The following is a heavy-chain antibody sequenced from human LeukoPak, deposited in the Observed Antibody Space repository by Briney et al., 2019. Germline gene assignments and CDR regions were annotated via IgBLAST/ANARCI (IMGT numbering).Heavy chain of an antibody. CDR1: GGSFSVYY. CDR3: ARGRQRITMVRGVMKYFDY. J-gene: IGHJ4*02. CDR2: INHSGNT. V-gene: IGHV4-34*01. Sequence: SETLSLTPALYGGSFSVYYWSWIRHPPGKGLEWIGEINHSGNTNYNPSLKSRVTISVDTSKNQFSLKLSSVTAADTAVYYCARGRQRITMVRGVMKYFDYWGQGTLVTVSS. D-gene: IGHD3-10*01.